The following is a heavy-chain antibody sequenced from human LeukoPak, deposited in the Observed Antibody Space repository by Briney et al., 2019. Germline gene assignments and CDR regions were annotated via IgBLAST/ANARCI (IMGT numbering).Heavy chain of an antibody. J-gene: IGHJ3*02. CDR2: ISWNSGSI. CDR3: AKTWGPKEWYDAFDI. Sequence: PGGSLRLSCAASGFTFDDYAMHWVRQAPGKGLEWVSGISWNSGSIGYADSVKGRFTISRDNAKNSLYLQMNSLRAEDMALYYCAKTWGPKEWYDAFDIWGQGTMVTVSS. D-gene: IGHD3-3*01. V-gene: IGHV3-9*03. CDR1: GFTFDDYA.